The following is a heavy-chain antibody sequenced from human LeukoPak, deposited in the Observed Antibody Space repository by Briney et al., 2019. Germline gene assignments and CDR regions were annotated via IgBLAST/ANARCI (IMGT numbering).Heavy chain of an antibody. CDR1: GGSISSGGYS. V-gene: IGHV4-30-4*07. CDR2: IYYSGST. D-gene: IGHD1-26*01. Sequence: SETLSLTCAVSGGSISSGGYSWSWIRQPPGKGLEWIGYIYYSGSTYYNPSLKSRVTISVDTSKNQFSLKLSSVTAADTAVYYCARYSGSYYYFDYWGQGTLVTVSS. J-gene: IGHJ4*02. CDR3: ARYSGSYYYFDY.